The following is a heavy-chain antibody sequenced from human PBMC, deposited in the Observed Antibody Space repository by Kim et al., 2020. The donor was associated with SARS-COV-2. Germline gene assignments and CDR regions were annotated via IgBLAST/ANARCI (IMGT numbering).Heavy chain of an antibody. CDR1: GGTFSSYA. CDR3: ARDGLGNRGQLPTKQQLVLRNWFDP. D-gene: IGHD6-13*01. CDR2: IIPIFGTA. J-gene: IGHJ5*02. Sequence: SVKVSCKASGGTFSSYAISWVRQAPGQGLEWMGGIIPIFGTANYAQKFQGRVTITADESTSTAYMELSSLRSEDTAVYYCARDGLGNRGQLPTKQQLVLRNWFDPWGQGTLVTVSS. V-gene: IGHV1-69*13.